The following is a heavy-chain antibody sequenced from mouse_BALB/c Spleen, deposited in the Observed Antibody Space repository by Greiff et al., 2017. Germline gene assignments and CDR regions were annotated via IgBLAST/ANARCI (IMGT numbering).Heavy chain of an antibody. V-gene: IGHV1-55*01. CDR1: GYTFTSYW. CDR3: ARGYFDY. CDR2: IYPGSVST. J-gene: IGHJ2*01. Sequence: QVQLQQPGAELVKPGTSVKMSCKASGYTFTSYWMHWVKQRPGQGLEWIGDIYPGSVSTNYNEKFKSKATLTVDTSSSTAYMQLSSLTSEDSAVYYCARGYFDYWGQGTTLTVSS.